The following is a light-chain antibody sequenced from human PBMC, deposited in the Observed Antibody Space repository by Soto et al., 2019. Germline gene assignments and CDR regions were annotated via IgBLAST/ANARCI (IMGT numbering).Light chain of an antibody. J-gene: IGKJ1*01. V-gene: IGKV3-11*01. CDR2: DAS. CDR1: QSVGSS. CDR3: QQHSHWPPWT. Sequence: EIVLTQSPGTLSLSPGERATLSCRVSQSVGSSLSWYQQKPVQAPRLLIYDASNRATGIPARFSGSGSGTDFTLTISNLEPEDFAVYYCQQHSHWPPWTIGQGTKVDIK.